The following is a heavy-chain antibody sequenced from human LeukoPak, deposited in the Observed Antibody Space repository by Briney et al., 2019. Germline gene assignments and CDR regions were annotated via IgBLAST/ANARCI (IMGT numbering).Heavy chain of an antibody. CDR2: IDNSGGVT. D-gene: IGHD2-21*02. CDR3: ARLRPYYYYGMDV. Sequence: GALRLSCTASGFIFSSYAMTWVRQAPGRGLEWVSGIDNSGGVTYYADSVRGRFTISRDNSKNTLYLQMNSLRAEDTAVYYCARLRPYYYYGMDVWGQGTTVTVSS. CDR1: GFIFSSYA. J-gene: IGHJ6*02. V-gene: IGHV3-23*01.